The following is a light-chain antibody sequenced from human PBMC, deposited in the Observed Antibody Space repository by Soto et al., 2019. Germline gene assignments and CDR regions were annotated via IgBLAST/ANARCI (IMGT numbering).Light chain of an antibody. CDR2: EVS. CDR3: SSYTSSSTR. CDR1: SSDVGGYNY. V-gene: IGLV2-14*01. J-gene: IGLJ1*01. Sequence: QPASVSGSPGQSITISCTGTSSDVGGYNYVSWYQQHPGKAPKLMIYEVSNRPSGVSNRFSGSKSGNTASLTISGLQAEDEADYYCSSYTSSSTRFGTGTKLTVL.